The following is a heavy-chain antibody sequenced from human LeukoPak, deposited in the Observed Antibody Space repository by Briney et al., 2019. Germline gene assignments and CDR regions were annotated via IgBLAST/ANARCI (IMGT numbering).Heavy chain of an antibody. CDR1: GFTFSSYA. V-gene: IGHV3-30-3*01. Sequence: QPGRSLRLSCAASGFTFSSYAMHWVRQAPGKGLEWVAVISYDGSNKYYADSVKGRFTISRDNSKNTLYLQMNSLRAEDTAVYYCAREIGLVGGAFDIWGQGAMVTVSS. J-gene: IGHJ3*02. CDR3: AREIGLVGGAFDI. CDR2: ISYDGSNK. D-gene: IGHD2-2*01.